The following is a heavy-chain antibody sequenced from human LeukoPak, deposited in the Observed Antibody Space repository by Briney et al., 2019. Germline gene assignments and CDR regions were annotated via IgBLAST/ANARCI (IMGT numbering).Heavy chain of an antibody. D-gene: IGHD3-10*01. V-gene: IGHV5-51*01. CDR2: VYPGNSFA. Sequence: GESLKISCTGSGYTFDNYWIGWVRQMPGKGLEWMGIVYPGNSFAKYSPSFQGQVTLSADKSLSTVYMQWSSLKASDTAMYFCARSTMVRGILGSGGAFDVWGQGSMVTVSS. CDR3: ARSTMVRGILGSGGAFDV. J-gene: IGHJ3*01. CDR1: GYTFDNYW.